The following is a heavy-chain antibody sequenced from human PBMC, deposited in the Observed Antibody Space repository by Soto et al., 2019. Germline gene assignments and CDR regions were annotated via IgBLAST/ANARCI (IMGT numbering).Heavy chain of an antibody. J-gene: IGHJ4*02. CDR2: IKQDGRAA. V-gene: IGHV3-7*02. D-gene: IGHD3-10*01. CDR3: VIDQSGPMVRGPFDY. CDR1: GFTFSNYW. Sequence: PGGSLRLSCEASGFTFSNYWMSWVRQAPGKGLEWVANIKQDGRAAWYVDSVKGRFTISRDNGRKSRYLQMNSLRLEDTAGYYCVIDQSGPMVRGPFDYWGQGTLVTVSS.